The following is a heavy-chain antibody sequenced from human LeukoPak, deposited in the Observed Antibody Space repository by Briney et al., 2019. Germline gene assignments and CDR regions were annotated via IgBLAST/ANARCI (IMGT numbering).Heavy chain of an antibody. CDR3: AKTVAGYWYFDL. Sequence: SETLSLTCTVSGGSISHYFWSWIRQPPGRALEWIGYIYYSGSTNYNPSLKSRVTISVDPSKNQFSLKLNSVTAADTAVYYCAKTVAGYWYFDLWGRGTLVTVSS. D-gene: IGHD6-19*01. J-gene: IGHJ2*01. V-gene: IGHV4-59*08. CDR1: GGSISHYF. CDR2: IYYSGST.